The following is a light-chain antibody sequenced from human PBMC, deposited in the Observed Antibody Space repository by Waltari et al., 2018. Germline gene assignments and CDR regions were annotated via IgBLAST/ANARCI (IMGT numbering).Light chain of an antibody. J-gene: IGKJ1*01. CDR3: QHYVSLPAT. Sequence: IVLTQSPGTLSMSPGEGVTLSCRASQSLNRALAWYQQKPGQAPRLLIYNVFNRATDIPDRFSGSWSGTEFSLTISRLEPGDFAVYYCQHYVSLPATFGQGTRVEIK. CDR1: QSLNRA. V-gene: IGKV3-20*01. CDR2: NVF.